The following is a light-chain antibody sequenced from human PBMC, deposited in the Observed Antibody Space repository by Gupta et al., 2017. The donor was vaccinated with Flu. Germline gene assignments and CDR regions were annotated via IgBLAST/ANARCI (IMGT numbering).Light chain of an antibody. V-gene: IGLV2-23*01. CDR3: CSYAGGATLL. CDR2: EAT. Sequence: QSALTQPASVSGSPGQSITISCTGTSSDVRSYNLVSWYQHQPGKVPKLMIYEATERPSGVSSRFAGSKSGNTASLTISGLQAEDEADYYCCSYAGGATLLFGGGTKLTVL. J-gene: IGLJ2*01. CDR1: SSDVRSYNL.